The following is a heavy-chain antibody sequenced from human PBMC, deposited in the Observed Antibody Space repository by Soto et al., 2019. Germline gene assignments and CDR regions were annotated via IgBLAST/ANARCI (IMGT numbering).Heavy chain of an antibody. CDR1: GFTFSTYE. Sequence: PGVSLRLSCSASGFTFSTYEFNWVRQAPGRGLEWISYISVSGNIIKYADSVKGRFTISRDNAENSLHLHMSSLRVDDTAVYFCAVEMATTDVTFDYWGQGTLVTVYS. CDR3: AVEMATTDVTFDY. V-gene: IGHV3-48*03. J-gene: IGHJ4*02. CDR2: ISVSGNII. D-gene: IGHD5-12*01.